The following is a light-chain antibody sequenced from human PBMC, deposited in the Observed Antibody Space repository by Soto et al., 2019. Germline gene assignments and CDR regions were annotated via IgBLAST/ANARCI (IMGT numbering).Light chain of an antibody. CDR1: SSDVGGYNY. V-gene: IGLV2-14*01. CDR2: EVT. J-gene: IGLJ1*01. CDR3: SSYTSSNTQV. Sequence: QSVLTQPASVSRSPGQSITISCTGTSSDVGGYNYVSWYQQHPGKAPKLMIYEVTNRPSGVSNRFSGSQSGNTASLTISGLQSEDEAEYYCSSYTSSNTQVFGTGTKVTVL.